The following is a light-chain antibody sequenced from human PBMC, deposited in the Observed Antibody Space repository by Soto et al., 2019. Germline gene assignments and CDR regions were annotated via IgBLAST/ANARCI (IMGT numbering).Light chain of an antibody. Sequence: QTVVTQPPSASGTPGQRVTISCSGSSSNIGSNYVYWYQQLPGTAPKLLIYSNNQRPSGVPDRFSGSKSGTSASLAISGLRSEDEADYHCAAWDDSLSGLWVFGGGTKLIVL. CDR3: AAWDDSLSGLWV. V-gene: IGLV1-47*02. CDR2: SNN. J-gene: IGLJ3*02. CDR1: SSNIGSNY.